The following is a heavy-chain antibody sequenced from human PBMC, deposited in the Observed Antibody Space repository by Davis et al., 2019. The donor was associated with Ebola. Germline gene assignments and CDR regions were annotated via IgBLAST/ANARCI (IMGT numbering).Heavy chain of an antibody. D-gene: IGHD5-12*01. CDR3: ARFRTVATGFDF. J-gene: IGHJ4*02. CDR1: GGSISSYF. Sequence: GSLRLSCAVSGGSISSYFWNWIRQPPGKGLEWIGYTSNSRSIDYNPSLKSRVTISLDTSRNQLSLRLTSVTAADTAVYYCARFRTVATGFDFWGQGALVSVSS. V-gene: IGHV4-59*08. CDR2: TSNSRSI.